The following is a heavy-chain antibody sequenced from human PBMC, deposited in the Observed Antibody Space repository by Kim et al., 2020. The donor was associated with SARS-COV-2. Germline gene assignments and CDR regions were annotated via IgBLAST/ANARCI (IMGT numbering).Heavy chain of an antibody. J-gene: IGHJ4*02. Sequence: NPSLKSRVTISVDTSKNQFSLKLSSVTAADTAVYYCARVSYSSSWYYFDYWGQGTLVTVSS. CDR3: ARVSYSSSWYYFDY. V-gene: IGHV4-59*01. D-gene: IGHD6-13*01.